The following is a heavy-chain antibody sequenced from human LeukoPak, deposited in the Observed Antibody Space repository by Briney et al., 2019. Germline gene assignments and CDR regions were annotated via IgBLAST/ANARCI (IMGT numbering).Heavy chain of an antibody. Sequence: PGGSLRLSCAASGFTLSSFAMSWVRQAPGKGLEWVSAISGSGGRTYYADSVRGRFAISRDNSKNTLYLQMNRLRAEDTAVYYCAKEANSGYESDALDIWGQGTMVTVSS. CDR2: ISGSGGRT. D-gene: IGHD5-12*01. CDR1: GFTLSSFA. J-gene: IGHJ3*02. CDR3: AKEANSGYESDALDI. V-gene: IGHV3-23*01.